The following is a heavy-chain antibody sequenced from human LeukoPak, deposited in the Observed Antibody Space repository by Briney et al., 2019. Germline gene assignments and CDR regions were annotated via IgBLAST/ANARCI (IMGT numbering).Heavy chain of an antibody. V-gene: IGHV3-7*01. Sequence: GGSLRLSCAASGFTFSSYWMSWVRQAPGKGLEWVTNIKQDGSEKYYVDSVKGRFTISRDNAKNSLYLQMNSLRAEDTAVYYCASSITIFGVVYSDAFDIWGQGTMATVSS. CDR1: GFTFSSYW. CDR3: ASSITIFGVVYSDAFDI. J-gene: IGHJ3*02. D-gene: IGHD3-3*01. CDR2: IKQDGSEK.